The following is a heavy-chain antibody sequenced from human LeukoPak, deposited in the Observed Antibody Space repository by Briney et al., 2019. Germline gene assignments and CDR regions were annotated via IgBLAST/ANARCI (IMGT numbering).Heavy chain of an antibody. V-gene: IGHV3-7*01. CDR1: GFTFSSHW. CDR3: ARAGRSFYGGSSDY. Sequence: GGSLRLSCAASGFTFSSHWMSWVRQAPGKGLERVAHIKQDGSEKQYMDSVRGRFTISRDNTKNSMYLQMDSLRDEDTAVYYCARAGRSFYGGSSDYWGQGTLVTVSS. D-gene: IGHD4-23*01. J-gene: IGHJ4*02. CDR2: IKQDGSEK.